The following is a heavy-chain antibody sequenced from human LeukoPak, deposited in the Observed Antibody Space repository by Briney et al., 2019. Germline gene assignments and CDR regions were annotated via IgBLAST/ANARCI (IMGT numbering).Heavy chain of an antibody. CDR3: AKAGIGVVCYLDY. D-gene: IGHD6-19*01. CDR2: IRGSGGGT. Sequence: GGPLRLSCAASGFTFNSYAMSWVRQAPGKGLEWVSAIRGSGGGTYYADSVKGRFTISRDNSKNTLYLQMNSLRDEDTALYYCAKAGIGVVCYLDYWGQGTLVTVSS. V-gene: IGHV3-23*01. J-gene: IGHJ4*02. CDR1: GFTFNSYA.